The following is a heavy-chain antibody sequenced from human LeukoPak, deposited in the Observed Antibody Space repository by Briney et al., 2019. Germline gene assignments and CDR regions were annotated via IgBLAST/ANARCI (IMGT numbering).Heavy chain of an antibody. J-gene: IGHJ5*02. Sequence: SQTLSLTCAISGDSVSSKSAVWNWIRQSPSRGLEWLGRIYYRSKWYNDYAVSVKSRITITPDTSKNQFSLQLNSVTPEDTAVYYCAGDSFDGNNWFDPWGQGTLVTVSS. V-gene: IGHV6-1*01. CDR3: AGDSFDGNNWFDP. CDR2: IYYRSKWYN. D-gene: IGHD1-1*01. CDR1: GDSVSSKSAV.